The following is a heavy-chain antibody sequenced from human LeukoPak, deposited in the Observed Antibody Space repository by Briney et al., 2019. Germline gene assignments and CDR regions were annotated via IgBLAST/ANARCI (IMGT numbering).Heavy chain of an antibody. Sequence: PSETLSLTCTVSGGSISSYYWSWIRQPPGKGLEWIGYIYYSGSTNYNPSLKSRVTISVDASKNQFSLKLSSVTAADTAVYYCARDADMITFGGVIRKDAFDIWGQGTMVTVSS. CDR3: ARDADMITFGGVIRKDAFDI. V-gene: IGHV4-59*01. J-gene: IGHJ3*02. D-gene: IGHD3-16*01. CDR1: GGSISSYY. CDR2: IYYSGST.